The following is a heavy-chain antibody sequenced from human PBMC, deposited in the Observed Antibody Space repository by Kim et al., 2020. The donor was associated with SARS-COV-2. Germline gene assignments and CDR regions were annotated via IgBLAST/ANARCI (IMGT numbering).Heavy chain of an antibody. V-gene: IGHV4-39*01. D-gene: IGHD6-6*01. CDR1: GGSISSSSYY. CDR2: IYYSGST. J-gene: IGHJ4*02. CDR3: ARLGVLGIAARPGY. Sequence: SETLSLTCTVSGGSISSSSYYWGWIRQPPGKGLEWIGSIYYSGSTYYNPSLKSRVTISVDTSKNQFSLKLSSVTAADTAVYYCARLGVLGIAARPGYWGQGTLVTVSS.